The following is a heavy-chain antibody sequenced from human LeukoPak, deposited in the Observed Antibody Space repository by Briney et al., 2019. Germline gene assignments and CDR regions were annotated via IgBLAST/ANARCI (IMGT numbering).Heavy chain of an antibody. CDR2: ISSSSSTI. J-gene: IGHJ4*02. CDR3: ARDRWGAMVVN. V-gene: IGHV3-48*04. D-gene: IGHD5-18*01. Sequence: GGSLRLSCAASGFTFSSSSMNWVRQAPGKGLEWVSYISSSSSTIHYAESVKGRFTISRDNAKNTLYLQMNSLRAEDTAVYYCARDRWGAMVVNWGQGTLVTVSS. CDR1: GFTFSSSS.